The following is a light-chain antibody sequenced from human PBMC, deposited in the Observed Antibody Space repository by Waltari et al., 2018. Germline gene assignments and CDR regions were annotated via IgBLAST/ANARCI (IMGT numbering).Light chain of an antibody. V-gene: IGLV5-45*02. CDR2: YKSDSDK. CDR3: MIWHNNAHVA. J-gene: IGLJ2*01. Sequence: QAVLTQPSSLSASPGASASLTCTLRSDIHVGTYRIYWYQQNQGSPPQYLLRYKSDSDKQQGSGVPSRFSGSKDASANAGILLISGLQSEDEADYYCMIWHNNAHVAFGGGTKLTVL. CDR1: SDIHVGTYR.